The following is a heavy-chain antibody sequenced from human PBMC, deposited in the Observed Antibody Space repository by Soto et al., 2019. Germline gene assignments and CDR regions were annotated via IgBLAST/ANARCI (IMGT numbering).Heavy chain of an antibody. CDR1: GGSISSYY. J-gene: IGHJ4*02. CDR2: IYYNGST. V-gene: IGHV4-59*01. Sequence: SETLSLTCTVSGGSISSYYRSWIRQPPGKGLEWIGYIYYNGSTNYNPSLKSRVTISVDTSKNQFSLKLSSVTAADTAVYYCARLNYYDSTGYLDYWGQGTLVTVSS. CDR3: ARLNYYDSTGYLDY. D-gene: IGHD3-22*01.